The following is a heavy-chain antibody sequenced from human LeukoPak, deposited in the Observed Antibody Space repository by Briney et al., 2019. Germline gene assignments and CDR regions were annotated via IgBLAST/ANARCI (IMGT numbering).Heavy chain of an antibody. CDR1: GFSFSTSP. CDR2: MNNGPGAT. D-gene: IGHD5-12*01. V-gene: IGHV3-23*01. Sequence: PGGPLRLSCAASGFSFSTSPMSWVRQPPGKGLEWVSAMNNGPGATFYRDSVRGRFTISRDDSKSTLYLQMNGLRAEDTGTYYCAKTHYDLLDVWGQGTTVTVSS. J-gene: IGHJ6*02. CDR3: AKTHYDLLDV.